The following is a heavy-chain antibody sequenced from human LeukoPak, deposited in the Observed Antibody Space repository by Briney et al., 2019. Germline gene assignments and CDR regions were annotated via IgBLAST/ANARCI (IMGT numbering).Heavy chain of an antibody. J-gene: IGHJ4*02. CDR1: GFTFSSYS. V-gene: IGHV3-21*01. CDR3: ARDIVNVAVAGTGLRY. D-gene: IGHD6-19*01. Sequence: GGSLRLSCAASGFTFSSYSMNWVRQAPGKGLEWVSSISSSSYIYYADSVKGRFTISRDNAKNSLYLQMNSLRAEDTAVYYCARDIVNVAVAGTGLRYWGQGTLVTVSS. CDR2: ISSSSYI.